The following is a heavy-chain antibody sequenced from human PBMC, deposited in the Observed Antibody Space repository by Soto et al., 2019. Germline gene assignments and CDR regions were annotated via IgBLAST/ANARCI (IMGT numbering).Heavy chain of an antibody. J-gene: IGHJ4*02. D-gene: IGHD1-26*01. CDR2: ISWNSGSI. Sequence: EVQLVESGGGLVQPGRSLRLSCAASGFTFDDYAMHWVRQAPGKGLEWVSGISWNSGSIGYADSVKGRFTISRDNAKNSLYLQMNSLRAEDTALYYCAREGRGATFSIYIDYWGQGTLVTVSS. V-gene: IGHV3-9*01. CDR1: GFTFDDYA. CDR3: AREGRGATFSIYIDY.